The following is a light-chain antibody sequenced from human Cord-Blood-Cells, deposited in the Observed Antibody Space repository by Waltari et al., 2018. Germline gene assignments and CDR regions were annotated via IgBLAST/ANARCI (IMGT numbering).Light chain of an antibody. Sequence: QSALTQPASLSGSPGQSIPISCTGTSSDVGGCNYVSWYQQHPGKAPNLIIYDVSNRPSGVANRFSGSKSGNTASLTISGLQAEDEAEYYCSSYTSSSTRVVFGGGTKLTVL. CDR2: DVS. J-gene: IGLJ2*01. V-gene: IGLV2-14*01. CDR3: SSYTSSSTRVV. CDR1: SSDVGGCNY.